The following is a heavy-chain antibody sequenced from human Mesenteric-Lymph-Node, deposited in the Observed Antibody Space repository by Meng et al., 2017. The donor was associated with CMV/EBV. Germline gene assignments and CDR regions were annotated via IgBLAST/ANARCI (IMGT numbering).Heavy chain of an antibody. CDR3: ATFAGVTQRYYYGMDV. D-gene: IGHD3-16*01. J-gene: IGHJ6*02. V-gene: IGHV3-23*03. CDR2: IYSGGSST. Sequence: GGSLRPSCAASGFTFSSYAMSWVRQAPGKGLEWVSVIYSGGSSTYYADSVKGRFTISRDNSKNTLYLQMNSLRAEDTAVYYCATFAGVTQRYYYGMDVWGQGTTVTVSS. CDR1: GFTFSSYA.